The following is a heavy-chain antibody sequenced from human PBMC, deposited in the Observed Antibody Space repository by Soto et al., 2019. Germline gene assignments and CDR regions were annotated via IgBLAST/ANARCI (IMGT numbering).Heavy chain of an antibody. D-gene: IGHD3-10*01. Sequence: PGGSLRLSCAASGFTFSSYGMHWVRQAPGKGLEWVAVIWYDGSNKYYADSVKGRFTISRDNSKNTLYLQMNGLRAEDTAVYYCARDRGWLQSGEQYYFDYWGQGTLVTVS. CDR2: IWYDGSNK. V-gene: IGHV3-33*01. CDR3: ARDRGWLQSGEQYYFDY. J-gene: IGHJ4*02. CDR1: GFTFSSYG.